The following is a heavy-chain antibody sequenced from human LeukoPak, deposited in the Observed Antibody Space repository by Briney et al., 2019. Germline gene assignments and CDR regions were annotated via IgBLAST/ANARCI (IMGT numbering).Heavy chain of an antibody. D-gene: IGHD6-6*01. J-gene: IGHJ4*02. CDR3: AKDPTWEQLVPYYFDY. V-gene: IGHV3-30*04. CDR2: ISYDGSNK. CDR1: GFTFSSYA. Sequence: GRSLRLSCAASGFTFSSYAMHWVRQAPGKGLEWVAVISYDGSNKYYADSVKGRFTISRDNSKNTLYLQMNSLRAEDTAVYYCAKDPTWEQLVPYYFDYWGQGTLVTVSS.